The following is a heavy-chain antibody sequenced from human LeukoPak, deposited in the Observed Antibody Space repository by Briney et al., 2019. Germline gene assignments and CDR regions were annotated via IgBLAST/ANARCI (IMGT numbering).Heavy chain of an antibody. V-gene: IGHV3-15*07. Sequence: GGSLRLSCATSGFNFANAWMNWVRQAPGKGLEWVGRIRSNSDGGAIDYAAPVKGRFALSRDDSKNTLYLQMNSLQTEDTAMYYCATDFYDSTWGQGTLVTVSS. CDR3: ATDFYDST. J-gene: IGHJ5*02. CDR2: IRSNSDGGAI. D-gene: IGHD2/OR15-2a*01. CDR1: GFNFANAW.